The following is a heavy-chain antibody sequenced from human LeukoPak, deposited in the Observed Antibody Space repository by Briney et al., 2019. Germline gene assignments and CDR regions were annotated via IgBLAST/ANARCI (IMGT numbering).Heavy chain of an antibody. J-gene: IGHJ4*02. V-gene: IGHV1-46*01. CDR2: INPSGGST. CDR3: ARDFDGYYYGSGASFDY. Sequence: GASVKVSCKASGYTFTSYYMHWVRQAPGQGLEWMGIINPSGGSTSYAQKFQGRVTMTRDTSTSTVYMELSSLRSEDTAVYYCARDFDGYYYGSGASFDYWGQGTLVIVSS. D-gene: IGHD3-10*01. CDR1: GYTFTSYY.